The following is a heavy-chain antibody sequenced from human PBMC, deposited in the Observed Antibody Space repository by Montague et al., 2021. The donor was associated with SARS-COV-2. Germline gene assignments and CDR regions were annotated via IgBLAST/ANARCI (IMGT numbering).Heavy chain of an antibody. V-gene: IGHV4-39*07. CDR3: ARVGRQQLVRLSGMDV. Sequence: SETPSLTCTVSGGSISSSSYYWGWIRQPPGKGLEWIGSIYYSGSTYYNPSLKSRVTISVDTSKNQFSLKLSSVTAADTAMYYCARVGRQQLVRLSGMDVWGQGTTVTVSS. D-gene: IGHD6-13*01. J-gene: IGHJ6*02. CDR1: GGSISSSSYY. CDR2: IYYSGST.